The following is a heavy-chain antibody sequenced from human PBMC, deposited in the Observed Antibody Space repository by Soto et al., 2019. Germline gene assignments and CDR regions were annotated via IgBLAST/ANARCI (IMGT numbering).Heavy chain of an antibody. CDR1: GFTFSSYG. Sequence: PGGSLRLSCAASGFTFSSYGMHWVRQAPGKGLEWVAVIWYDGSNKYYADSVKGRFTISRDNSKNTLYLQMNSLRAEDTAVYYCARDRYYYDSSGYYPFDYWGQGTLVTVSS. CDR2: IWYDGSNK. V-gene: IGHV3-33*01. CDR3: ARDRYYYDSSGYYPFDY. D-gene: IGHD3-22*01. J-gene: IGHJ4*02.